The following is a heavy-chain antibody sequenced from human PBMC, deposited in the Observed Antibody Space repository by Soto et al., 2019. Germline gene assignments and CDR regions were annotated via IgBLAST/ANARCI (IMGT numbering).Heavy chain of an antibody. J-gene: IGHJ5*01. D-gene: IGHD3-22*01. Sequence: QVQLQESGPGLVKPSETLSLSCFISGGSFSNDYWTWIRQSPGKGLERIGYIFHSGITDYNSSVKSRAAFFIDRVTNLFALNLTSVTAADTAVYYCARDLYFYDSRGYYRTLDSWGQGTLVTVSS. CDR2: IFHSGIT. CDR3: ARDLYFYDSRGYYRTLDS. CDR1: GGSFSNDY. V-gene: IGHV4-59*01.